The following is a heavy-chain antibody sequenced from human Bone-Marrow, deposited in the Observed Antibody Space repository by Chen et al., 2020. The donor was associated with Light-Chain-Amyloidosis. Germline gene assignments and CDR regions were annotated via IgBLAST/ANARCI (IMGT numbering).Heavy chain of an antibody. D-gene: IGHD2-15*01. CDR1: GDSISSSSYF. CDR3: ASPRSEVLLFPH. V-gene: IGHV4-39*01. J-gene: IGHJ1*01. Sequence: QLQLQESGPAVVKPAETLSLICSVSGDSISSSSYFWGWIRQPPGKGLEWIGSMYNTGRTYYNPYLKSRVSISVDTSKNQLSLKLSSRTAADTAVYYCASPRSEVLLFPHWGRGP. CDR2: MYNTGRT.